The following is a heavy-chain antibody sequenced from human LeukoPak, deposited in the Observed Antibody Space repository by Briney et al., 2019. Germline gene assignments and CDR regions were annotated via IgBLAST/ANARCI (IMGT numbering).Heavy chain of an antibody. CDR2: INWNGGST. Sequence: PGGSLRLSCAASGFTFDDYGMSWVRQAPGKGLEWVSGINWNGGSTGYADSVKGRFTISRDNAKNSLYLQMNSLRVEDTALYYCARMQRELMWYYFDYWGQGTLVTVSS. CDR3: ARMQRELMWYYFDY. CDR1: GFTFDDYG. J-gene: IGHJ4*02. V-gene: IGHV3-20*04. D-gene: IGHD2-21*01.